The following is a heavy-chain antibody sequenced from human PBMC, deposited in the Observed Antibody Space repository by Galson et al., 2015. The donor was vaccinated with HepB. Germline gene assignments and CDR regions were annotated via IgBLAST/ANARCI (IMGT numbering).Heavy chain of an antibody. V-gene: IGHV3-23*01. J-gene: IGHJ6*02. CDR2: ISGSGGST. CDR3: ASSRDFWSGYYAGRDYYYYYGMDV. Sequence: SLRLSCAASGSTFSSYAMSWVRQAPGKGLEWVSAISGSGGSTYYADSVKGRFTISRDNSKNTLYLQMNSLRAEDTAVYYCASSRDFWSGYYAGRDYYYYYGMDVWGQGTTVTVSS. D-gene: IGHD3-3*01. CDR1: GSTFSSYA.